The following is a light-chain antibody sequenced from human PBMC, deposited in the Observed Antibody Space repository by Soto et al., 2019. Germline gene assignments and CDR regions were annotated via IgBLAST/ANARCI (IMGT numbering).Light chain of an antibody. CDR1: TRDVGGYNY. V-gene: IGLV2-8*01. CDR2: EVV. Sequence: QSALTQPPSASGSPGQSVTISCTGTTRDVGGYNYVSWYHQHPGQAPKLIIYEVVKRPSGVPDRISGSKSGNTASLTVSGLQIEDEADYYCSSYRDYNKFVFGEGTKITVL. J-gene: IGLJ2*01. CDR3: SSYRDYNKFV.